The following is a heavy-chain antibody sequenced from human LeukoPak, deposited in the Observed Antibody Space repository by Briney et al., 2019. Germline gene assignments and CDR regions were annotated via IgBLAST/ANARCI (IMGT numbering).Heavy chain of an antibody. CDR2: ISSDGSST. CDR3: ARGLVATTPFDY. V-gene: IGHV3-74*01. CDR1: GFTFSSYW. Sequence: SGGSLRLSCAASGFTFSSYWMHWVRQAPGKGLVWVSRISSDGSSTSYADSVKGRFTISRDNAKNTLYLQMNSLRAEDTAVYYCARGLVATTPFDYWGQGTLVTVSS. D-gene: IGHD5-12*01. J-gene: IGHJ4*02.